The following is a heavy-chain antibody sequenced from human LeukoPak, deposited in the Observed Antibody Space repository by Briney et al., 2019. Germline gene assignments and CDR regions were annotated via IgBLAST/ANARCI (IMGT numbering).Heavy chain of an antibody. Sequence: PGGSLRLSCVDSGFTFSSYAMSGVPQLPRRGLEGVSGISDSGAGTYYAGSVKGRFTISRDNSKNTLYLQMNSLRAEETAVYYCASRQGLGWHYVNWGQGTLVTVSS. CDR1: GFTFSSYA. CDR2: ISDSGAGT. CDR3: ASRQGLGWHYVN. J-gene: IGHJ4*02. D-gene: IGHD3-10*02. V-gene: IGHV3-23*01.